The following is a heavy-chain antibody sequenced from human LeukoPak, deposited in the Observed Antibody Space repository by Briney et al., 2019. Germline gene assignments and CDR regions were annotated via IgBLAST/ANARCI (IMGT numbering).Heavy chain of an antibody. D-gene: IGHD5-12*01. CDR1: GYTLTSYA. CDR2: INADNGNT. Sequence: ASVKVSCKASGYTLTSYAMHWVRQAPGQRLEWVGWINADNGNTKYSQDFQGRVTITRNASASTAYMKLSSLRSEDMAVYYCARGRGYSAYDPFDDWGQGTLVTVSS. CDR3: ARGRGYSAYDPFDD. V-gene: IGHV1-3*03. J-gene: IGHJ4*02.